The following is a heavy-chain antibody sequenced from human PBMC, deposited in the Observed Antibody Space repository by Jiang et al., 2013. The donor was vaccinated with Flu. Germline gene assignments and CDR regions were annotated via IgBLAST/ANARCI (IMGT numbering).Heavy chain of an antibody. CDR1: GGSISSSSYY. D-gene: IGHD1-26*01. Sequence: LKPSETLSLTCTVSGGSISSSSYYWAWIRQPPGKGLEWIGSVYYSGSTYYNPSLKSRVTISVDTSKNQFSLKLSSVTAADTAVFYCARHPRGVGSTNHFDYWGQGTPVTVSS. CDR2: VYYSGST. V-gene: IGHV4-39*07. CDR3: ARHPRGVGSTNHFDY. J-gene: IGHJ4*02.